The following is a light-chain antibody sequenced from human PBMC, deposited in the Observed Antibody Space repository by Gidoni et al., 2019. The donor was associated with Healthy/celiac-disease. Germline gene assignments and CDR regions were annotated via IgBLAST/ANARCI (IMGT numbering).Light chain of an antibody. J-gene: IGLJ2*01. CDR3: SSYTSSRSGV. V-gene: IGLV2-14*01. CDR1: SSDVGGYNY. Sequence: QSALTQPASVSWSPGQAITISCTGTSSDVGGYNYVSWYQQHPGKAPKLMIYEVSNRPSGVSNRFSGSKSGNTASLTISGLQAEDEADYYCSSYTSSRSGVFGGGTKLTVL. CDR2: EVS.